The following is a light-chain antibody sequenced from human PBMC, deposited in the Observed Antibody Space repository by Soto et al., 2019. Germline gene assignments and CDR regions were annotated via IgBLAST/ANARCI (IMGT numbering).Light chain of an antibody. CDR3: QQYGKSAMFT. V-gene: IGKV3-20*01. J-gene: IGKJ2*01. Sequence: EIVLTQSPGTLSLSPGDRATLSCRASQSVSSSYLAWYQQKPGQAPSLRIYGASNRATGIPDRFSGGGSGTDFTLTISRLEPEDFAVYYCQQYGKSAMFTFGQGTKLEIK. CDR2: GAS. CDR1: QSVSSSY.